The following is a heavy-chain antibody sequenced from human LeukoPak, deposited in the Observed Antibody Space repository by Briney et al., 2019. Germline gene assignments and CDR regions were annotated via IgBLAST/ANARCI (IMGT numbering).Heavy chain of an antibody. CDR2: IYYSGTT. CDR3: AKVSAAGTIDY. Sequence: SETLSLTCTVSGGSINSSSRNSYYWGWIRQPPGKGLEWVGGIYYSGTTYYSPSLKSRVTMSVDMSKNQFSLRLSSVTAADTAVYYCAKVSAAGTIDYWGQGTLVTVSS. CDR1: GGSINSSSRNSYY. V-gene: IGHV4-39*01. D-gene: IGHD6-13*01. J-gene: IGHJ4*02.